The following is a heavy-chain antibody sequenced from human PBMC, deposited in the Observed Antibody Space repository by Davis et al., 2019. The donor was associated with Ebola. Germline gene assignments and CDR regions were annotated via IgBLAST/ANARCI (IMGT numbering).Heavy chain of an antibody. CDR3: ARDAFSLSRYDTEDH. V-gene: IGHV3-48*03. D-gene: IGHD3-9*01. J-gene: IGHJ4*02. CDR1: GFTFYRYE. Sequence: GESLKISCAASGFTFYRYEMNWVRQAPGKGLEWVSYISGSATSTFCADSVKGRFTISRDNARDSLYLQMDSLRVEDTAIYYCARDAFSLSRYDTEDHWGQGTLVTVSS. CDR2: ISGSATST.